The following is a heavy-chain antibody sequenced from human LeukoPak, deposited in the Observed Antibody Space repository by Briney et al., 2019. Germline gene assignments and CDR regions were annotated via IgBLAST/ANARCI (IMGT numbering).Heavy chain of an antibody. CDR1: RFSFKTDG. Sequence: GGSLRLSCVASRFSFKTDGMHWIRQAPGKGLEWVAFIRHDGSLIYYSDSVKGRFTISRDNSKNTLFLQMNSLRTEDTAMYYCARGDDYGSKTRLPKFKWFDPWGQGTLVTVSS. J-gene: IGHJ5*02. D-gene: IGHD4-17*01. CDR3: ARGDDYGSKTRLPKFKWFDP. CDR2: IRHDGSLI. V-gene: IGHV3-30*02.